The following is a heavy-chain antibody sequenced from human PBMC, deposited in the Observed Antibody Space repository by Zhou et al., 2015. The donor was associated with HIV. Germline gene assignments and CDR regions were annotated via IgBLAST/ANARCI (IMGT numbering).Heavy chain of an antibody. D-gene: IGHD4-17*01. CDR2: IVVGSGNT. CDR3: ARGPLNGVAASLDY. V-gene: IGHV1-58*01. Sequence: QLVQSGAEVKKPGTSVKVSCKASGFTFTSSAVQWVRQARGQRLEWIGWIVVGSGNTNYAQKFQERVTITRDMSTSTAYMELSSLRSEDTAVYYCARGPLNGVAASLDYWGQGTLVTVSS. CDR1: GFTFTSSA. J-gene: IGHJ4*02.